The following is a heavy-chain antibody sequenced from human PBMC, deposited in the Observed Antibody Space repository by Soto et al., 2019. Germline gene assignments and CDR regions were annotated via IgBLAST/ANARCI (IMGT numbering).Heavy chain of an antibody. CDR2: ISSSTGHV. CDR1: GFTFSRYG. Sequence: EVQLVESGGGLVKPGGSLRLSCAASGFTFSRYGMNWLRQAPGKGLEWVASISSSTGHVYYADSVKGRFSTSRDNAKNILYLEMYGLRTEDTAVYYCARDPSEGRVGNWFESWGQGTLVTVSS. J-gene: IGHJ5*01. V-gene: IGHV3-21*02. CDR3: ARDPSEGRVGNWFES. D-gene: IGHD2-2*01.